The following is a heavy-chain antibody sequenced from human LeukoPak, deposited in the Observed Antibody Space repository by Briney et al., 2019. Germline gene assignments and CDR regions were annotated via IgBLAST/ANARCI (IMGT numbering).Heavy chain of an antibody. Sequence: SQTLSLTCAASGGSISSGGYSWSWIRQPPGRGLEWIVYIYHSGSTYSNPSLKSRVTISVDRSKNQFSLKLSSVTAADTAVYYCARVDCGGDCYSGRFDPWGQGTLVTVSS. J-gene: IGHJ5*02. CDR2: IYHSGST. CDR3: ARVDCGGDCYSGRFDP. V-gene: IGHV4-30-2*01. CDR1: GGSISSGGYS. D-gene: IGHD2-21*02.